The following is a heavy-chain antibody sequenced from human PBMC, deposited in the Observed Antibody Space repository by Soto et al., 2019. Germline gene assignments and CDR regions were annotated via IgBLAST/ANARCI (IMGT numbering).Heavy chain of an antibody. V-gene: IGHV4-4*02. CDR3: ARLVYDTRLNYVCFDF. D-gene: IGHD3-16*01. CDR1: GVSLTSGNW. CDR2: IFHDRTA. Sequence: QVKLPESGPGLATPSGTLFLTCGVSGVSLTSGNWCTWVRQSPQRGLEYIGEIFHDRTANYYPSFARRVAMSVDTARNQFSLKLASVTTPDTAVYFCARLVYDTRLNYVCFDFWGPGTLVTVSS. J-gene: IGHJ4*02.